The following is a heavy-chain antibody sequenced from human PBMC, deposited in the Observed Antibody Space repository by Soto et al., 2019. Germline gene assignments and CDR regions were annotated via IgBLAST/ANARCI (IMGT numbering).Heavy chain of an antibody. CDR2: IIPILGTA. V-gene: IGHV1-69*08. CDR1: GGTFSSYT. CDR3: ASRYNWNDYYFDY. Sequence: GASVKVSCKASGGTFSSYTISWVRQAPGQGLEWMGRIIPILGTANYAQKFQGRVTITADESTSTAYMELSSLRSEDTAVYYCASRYNWNDYYFDYWGQGTLVTVSS. J-gene: IGHJ4*02. D-gene: IGHD1-1*01.